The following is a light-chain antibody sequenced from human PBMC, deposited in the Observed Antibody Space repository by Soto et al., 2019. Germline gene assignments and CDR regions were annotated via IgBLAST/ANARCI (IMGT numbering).Light chain of an antibody. CDR3: QQASSSPLT. CDR2: TGP. V-gene: IGKV1-12*01. Sequence: DIQMTQSPSSVAASVGDSVSITCRASQGISSWLAWYQQKPGRAPKLLIYTGPSLQSGVPSRFSGTGSGTDFTLTISSLQPEDVATYYCQQASSSPLTFGGGTKVDIK. CDR1: QGISSW. J-gene: IGKJ4*01.